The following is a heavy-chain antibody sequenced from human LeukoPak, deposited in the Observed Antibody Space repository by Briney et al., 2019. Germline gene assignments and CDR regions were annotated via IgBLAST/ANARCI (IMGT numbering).Heavy chain of an antibody. D-gene: IGHD2-2*01. J-gene: IGHJ4*02. CDR2: INPNSGGT. CDR3: ARIPIASDIVVVPAAMYYFDY. V-gene: IGHV1-2*02. CDR1: GYTFTGYY. Sequence: ASVKVSCKASGYTFTGYYMHWVRQAPGQGLEWMGWINPNSGGTNYAQKFQGRVTMTRDTSISTAYMVLSRLRSDDTAVYYCARIPIASDIVVVPAAMYYFDYWGQGTLVTVSS.